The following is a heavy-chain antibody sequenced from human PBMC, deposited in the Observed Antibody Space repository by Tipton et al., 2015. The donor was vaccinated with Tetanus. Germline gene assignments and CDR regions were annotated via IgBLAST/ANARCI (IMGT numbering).Heavy chain of an antibody. Sequence: TLSLTCTVSGGSINPYYWSWIRQPPGKGPEWIGQIHSSGSTNYIPSLKSRVTISLDTSKNQFSLRLTSVTAADAAVYYCARGDMVRGVIWFDPWGQGTLVTVSS. CDR3: ARGDMVRGVIWFDP. CDR2: IHSSGST. V-gene: IGHV4-59*01. CDR1: GGSINPYY. J-gene: IGHJ5*02. D-gene: IGHD3-10*01.